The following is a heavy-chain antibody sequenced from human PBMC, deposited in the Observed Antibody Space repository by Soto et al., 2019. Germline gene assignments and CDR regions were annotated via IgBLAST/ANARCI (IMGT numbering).Heavy chain of an antibody. V-gene: IGHV1-18*01. CDR3: ARHLYSGSYSRRFDP. D-gene: IGHD1-26*01. J-gene: IGHJ5*02. CDR1: GYTFTSYG. CDR2: ISAYNGNT. Sequence: GASVKVSCTASGYTFTSYGISWVRQAPGQGLEWMGWISAYNGNTNYAQKLQGRVTMTTDTSTSTAYMELRSLRSDDTAVYYCARHLYSGSYSRRFDPWGQGTLVTVSS.